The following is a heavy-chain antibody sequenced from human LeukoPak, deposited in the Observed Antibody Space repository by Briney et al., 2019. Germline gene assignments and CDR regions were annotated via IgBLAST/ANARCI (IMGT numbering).Heavy chain of an antibody. CDR2: ISGSGGST. D-gene: IGHD3-22*01. J-gene: IGHJ4*02. V-gene: IGHV3-23*01. CDR3: EGYYYDSSGLPFFDY. CDR1: GFTFSSYA. Sequence: GGSLRLSCAASGFTFSSYAMSWVRQAPGKGLGWVSAISGSGGSTYYADSVKGRFTISRDNSKNTLYLQMNSLRAEDTAVYYCEGYYYDSSGLPFFDYWGQGTLVTVSS.